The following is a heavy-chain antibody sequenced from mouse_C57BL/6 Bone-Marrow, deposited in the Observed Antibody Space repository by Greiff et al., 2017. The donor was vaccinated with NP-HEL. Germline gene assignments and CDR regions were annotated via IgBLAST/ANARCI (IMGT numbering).Heavy chain of an antibody. D-gene: IGHD1-1*01. CDR1: GYTFTSYW. CDR3: ARGVLRYLFAY. CDR2: IDPSDSYT. J-gene: IGHJ3*01. V-gene: IGHV1-59*01. Sequence: QVQLQQPGAELVRPGTSVKLSCKASGYTFTSYWMHWVKQRPGQGLEWIGVIDPSDSYTNYNQKFKGKATLTVDTSSSTAYMQLSSLTSEDSAVYYCARGVLRYLFAYWGQGTLVTVSA.